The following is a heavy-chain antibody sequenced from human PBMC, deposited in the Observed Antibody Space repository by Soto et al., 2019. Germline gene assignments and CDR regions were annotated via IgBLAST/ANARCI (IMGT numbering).Heavy chain of an antibody. V-gene: IGHV3-53*01. CDR3: AIWRLREQAFDV. CDR2: VYSADGT. D-gene: IGHD4-17*01. CDR1: EFIVNGKKY. Sequence: DVQVAESGGGLIQPGGSLRLSCAASEFIVNGKKYLTWFRQAPGKGLEWLSAVYSADGTFYADSVKGRFTVSLDNVKNTVYLQMNSLRSEDTGVYYCAIWRLREQAFDVWGPGTRVTVSA. J-gene: IGHJ3*01.